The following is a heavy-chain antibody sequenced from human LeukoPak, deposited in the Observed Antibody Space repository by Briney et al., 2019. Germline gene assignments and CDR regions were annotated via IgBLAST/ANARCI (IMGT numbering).Heavy chain of an antibody. CDR1: GFTFGSYV. D-gene: IGHD6-19*01. CDR2: ITGGSDST. V-gene: IGHV3-23*01. CDR3: AKGSGPSWPYYFDY. Sequence: PGAPLRLSCAASGFTFGSYVMSWVRQAPGKGLEWVSAITGGSDSTYNADSVKGRFTISRDNFKNTLYLQMNTLRAEDTAVYYCAKGSGPSWPYYFDYWGQGTLVTVSS. J-gene: IGHJ4*02.